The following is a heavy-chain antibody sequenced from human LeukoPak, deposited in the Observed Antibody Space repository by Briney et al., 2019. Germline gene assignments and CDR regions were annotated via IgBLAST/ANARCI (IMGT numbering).Heavy chain of an antibody. CDR3: ARGKPQYYYDSSGYYSFDY. CDR2: ISSSSSTI. V-gene: IGHV3-11*04. CDR1: GFTVPDNY. J-gene: IGHJ4*02. D-gene: IGHD3-22*01. Sequence: PGGSLRLSCAASGFTVPDNYMNWVRQSSGKGLEWVSYISSSSSTIYYADSVKGRFTISRDNAKNSLSLQVNSLRAEDTAVYYCARGKPQYYYDSSGYYSFDYWGQGTLVTVSS.